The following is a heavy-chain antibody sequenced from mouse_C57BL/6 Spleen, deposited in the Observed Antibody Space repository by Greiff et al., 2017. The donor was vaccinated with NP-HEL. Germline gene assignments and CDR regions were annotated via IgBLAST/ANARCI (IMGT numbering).Heavy chain of an antibody. CDR2: IYPGDGDT. V-gene: IGHV1-82*01. Sequence: VQLQQSGPELVKPGASVKISCKASGYAFSSSWMNWVKQRPGKGLEWIGRIYPGDGDTNYNGKFKGKSTLTVDKSSSTAYMQLSSLTSEDSAVYYCAIITTVVPFAYWGQGTLVTVSA. CDR1: GYAFSSSW. CDR3: AIITTVVPFAY. D-gene: IGHD1-1*01. J-gene: IGHJ3*01.